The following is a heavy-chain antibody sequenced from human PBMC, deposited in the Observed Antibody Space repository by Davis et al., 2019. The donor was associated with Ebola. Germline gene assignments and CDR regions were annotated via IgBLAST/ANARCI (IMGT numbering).Heavy chain of an antibody. CDR1: GFTFSSYW. CDR3: ARETWFGELLLEYYGMDV. CDR2: IKQDGSEK. Sequence: GESLKISCAASGFTFSSYWMSWVRQAPGKGLEWVANIKQDGSEKYYVVSVKGRFTISRDNAKNSLYLQMNSLRAEDTAVYYCARETWFGELLLEYYGMDVWGQGTTVTVSS. D-gene: IGHD3-10*01. J-gene: IGHJ6*02. V-gene: IGHV3-7*03.